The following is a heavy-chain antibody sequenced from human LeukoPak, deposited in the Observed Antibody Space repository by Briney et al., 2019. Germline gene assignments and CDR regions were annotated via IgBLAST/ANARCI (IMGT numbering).Heavy chain of an antibody. D-gene: IGHD3-3*01. CDR3: ARRYDFWSGYPAFDY. Sequence: GGSLRLSCAASGFTFSSYSMNWVRQAPGKGLEWVSSISSSSSYIYYADSVKGRFTISRDNAKNSLYLQMNSLRAEDTAVYYCARRYDFWSGYPAFDYWGQGTLVSVSS. CDR1: GFTFSSYS. V-gene: IGHV3-21*01. CDR2: ISSSSSYI. J-gene: IGHJ4*02.